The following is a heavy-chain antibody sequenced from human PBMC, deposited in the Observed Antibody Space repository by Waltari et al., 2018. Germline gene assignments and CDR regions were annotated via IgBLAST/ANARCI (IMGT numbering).Heavy chain of an antibody. CDR3: LNCPPGY. D-gene: IGHD2-15*01. J-gene: IGHJ4*02. CDR2: MHTDGRRT. V-gene: IGHV3-74*01. CDR1: GLTFRNFW. Sequence: EVQLVESGGGLVQPGGSLRLSCAASGLTFRNFWMFWVRRVPGKGLVGVSRMHTDGRRTSYADSVKIRFTISVNNARDALYLQMNSLRDEGTAIYYCLNCPPGYWGQGTLVAVSS.